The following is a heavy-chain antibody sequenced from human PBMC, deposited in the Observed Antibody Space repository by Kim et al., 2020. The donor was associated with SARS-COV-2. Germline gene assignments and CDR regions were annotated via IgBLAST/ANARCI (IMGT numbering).Heavy chain of an antibody. CDR2: SN. J-gene: IGHJ4*02. CDR3: AREPSTYFDY. Sequence: SNYYADPMMGRVTSSRNDSRNTVYLQMNSVRAEDTAVYFCAREPSTYFDYWGQGTLVTVSS. V-gene: IGHV3-66*01.